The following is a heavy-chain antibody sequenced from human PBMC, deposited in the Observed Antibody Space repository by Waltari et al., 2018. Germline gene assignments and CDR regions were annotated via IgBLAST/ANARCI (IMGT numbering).Heavy chain of an antibody. J-gene: IGHJ4*02. D-gene: IGHD2-21*02. CDR1: GFTVTNYY. CDR2: ISSAVTT. V-gene: IGHV3-53*01. Sequence: HLVESGGGLIQPGGSLRLSCAAYGFTVTNYYMSWVRQAPGRGLECVSVISSAVTTYYADSVKGRFTISRDTFRNTLYLQMDNLRPDDTAVYYCARGNTASLDYWGQGTLVTVSS. CDR3: ARGNTASLDY.